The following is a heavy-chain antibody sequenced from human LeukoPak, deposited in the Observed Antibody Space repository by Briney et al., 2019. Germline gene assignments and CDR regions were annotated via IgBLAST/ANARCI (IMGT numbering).Heavy chain of an antibody. V-gene: IGHV4-34*01. CDR3: ARGSDIAAAGLNRFDP. J-gene: IGHJ5*02. Sequence: SETLSLTCAVYGGSFSGYYWSWIRQPPGKGLEWIGEINHSGSTNYSPSLKSRVTISVDTSKNQFSLKLSSVTAADTAVYYCARGSDIAAAGLNRFDPWGQGTLVTVSS. CDR2: INHSGST. CDR1: GGSFSGYY. D-gene: IGHD6-13*01.